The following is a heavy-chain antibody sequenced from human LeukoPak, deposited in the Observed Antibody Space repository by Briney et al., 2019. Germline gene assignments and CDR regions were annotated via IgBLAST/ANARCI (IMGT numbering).Heavy chain of an antibody. CDR3: ASGMVRGVVSGFDP. J-gene: IGHJ5*02. Sequence: AAVTVSFTASGYTFTNYAVSWVRQAPGQGMEWMGWISAYNGYTNYAQKLQGRVTITTDTSTSTAYMELRSLRSDDTAVYYCASGMVRGVVSGFDPWGQGTLVTVSS. CDR2: ISAYNGYT. CDR1: GYTFTNYA. V-gene: IGHV1-18*01. D-gene: IGHD3-10*01.